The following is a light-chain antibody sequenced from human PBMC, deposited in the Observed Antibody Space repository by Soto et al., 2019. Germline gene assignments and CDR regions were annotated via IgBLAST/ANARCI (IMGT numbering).Light chain of an antibody. Sequence: DIQMTQSLSTLSASVGDRVTITCRASQTISDWLAWYQQKPGKAPKLLIYKASTLEPGVPSRFSGSVSGTEFTLTISCLQPDDFATYYCQQYSNYPITFGQGTRLEIK. CDR3: QQYSNYPIT. CDR2: KAS. V-gene: IGKV1-5*03. J-gene: IGKJ5*01. CDR1: QTISDW.